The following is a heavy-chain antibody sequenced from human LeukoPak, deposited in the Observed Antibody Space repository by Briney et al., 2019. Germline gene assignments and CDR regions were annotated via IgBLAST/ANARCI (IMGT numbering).Heavy chain of an antibody. V-gene: IGHV1-69*06. CDR2: IIPLFNTP. CDR1: GGTSSSYS. Sequence: GASVKVSCKDSGGTSSSYSINWVRQAPRQGLEWMGGIIPLFNTPNYAQKFQGRVSITADKSTNTTYMELSSLTSEDTAVYYCTRAGIPGYCSAATCSNWFDPWGQGTLVTVSS. D-gene: IGHD2-15*01. J-gene: IGHJ5*02. CDR3: TRAGIPGYCSAATCSNWFDP.